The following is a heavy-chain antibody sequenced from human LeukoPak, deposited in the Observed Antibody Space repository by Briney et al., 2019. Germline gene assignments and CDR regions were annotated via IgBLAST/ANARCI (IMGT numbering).Heavy chain of an antibody. Sequence: SETLSLTCSVSGGSISGLYWAWIRQPPGKGLEWIGYVYYSGSTNYNPSLKSRVTISVDTSKNQFSLKLNSVTAADTAVYYCARTLTGDHDDYWGQGTLVTVSS. CDR1: GGSISGLY. CDR2: VYYSGST. V-gene: IGHV4-59*11. CDR3: ARTLTGDHDDY. J-gene: IGHJ4*02. D-gene: IGHD7-27*01.